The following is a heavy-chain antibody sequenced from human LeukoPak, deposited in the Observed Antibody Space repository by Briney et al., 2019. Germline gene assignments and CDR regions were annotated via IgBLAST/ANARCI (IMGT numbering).Heavy chain of an antibody. D-gene: IGHD3-22*01. V-gene: IGHV3-30*04. CDR2: ISYDGSNK. CDR1: GFTFSSYA. Sequence: PGRSLRLSCAASGFTFSSYAMHWVRQAPGKGLEWVAVISYDGSNKYYADSVKGRFTISRDNSKNTLYLQMNSLRAEDTAVYYCAKDHYDSSGYYYLRGLLDYWGQGTLVTVSS. J-gene: IGHJ4*02. CDR3: AKDHYDSSGYYYLRGLLDY.